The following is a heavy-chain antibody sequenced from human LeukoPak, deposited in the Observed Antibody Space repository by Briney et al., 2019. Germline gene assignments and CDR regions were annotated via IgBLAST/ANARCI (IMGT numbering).Heavy chain of an antibody. Sequence: GGSLRLSCAASGFTFSSYSMNWVRQAPGKGLEWVSYISSHSSFIYYSDSVKGRFTISRDNSKNTLYLQMDSLRADDTAVYYCAKDGWYYESSGLGAFDVWGQGTMVTVSS. D-gene: IGHD3-22*01. CDR2: ISSHSSFI. CDR3: AKDGWYYESSGLGAFDV. CDR1: GFTFSSYS. V-gene: IGHV3-21*04. J-gene: IGHJ3*01.